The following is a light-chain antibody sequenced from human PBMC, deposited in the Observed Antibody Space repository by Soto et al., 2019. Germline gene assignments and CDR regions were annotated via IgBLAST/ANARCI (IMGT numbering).Light chain of an antibody. J-gene: IGKJ4*01. CDR1: QNVSSN. CDR3: QQYNNWPPLS. Sequence: EIVMTQYPATLSVSPGERATLSCRASQNVSSNLAWYQQKPGQAPRLLIYVESTMATVIPARFSGSGSGTEFTQTNSSLLSEDFRIYYCQQYNNWPPLSCGGGTKVEIK. CDR2: VES. V-gene: IGKV3-15*01.